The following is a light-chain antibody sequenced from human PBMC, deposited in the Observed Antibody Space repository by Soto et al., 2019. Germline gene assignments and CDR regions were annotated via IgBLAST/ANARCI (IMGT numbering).Light chain of an antibody. V-gene: IGKV1-39*01. CDR1: QSISSY. J-gene: IGKJ1*01. CDR2: AAS. Sequence: DIQMTKSPSSLSASVGDRVTITCRASQSISSYLNWYQQKPGKAPKLLIYAASSLQSGVPSRFSGSGSGTDFTLTISSLQPEDFATYYCQQSYNTPRTFGQGTKVEIK. CDR3: QQSYNTPRT.